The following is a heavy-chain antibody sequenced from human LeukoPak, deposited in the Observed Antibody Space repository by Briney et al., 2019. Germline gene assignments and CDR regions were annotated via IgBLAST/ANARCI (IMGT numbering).Heavy chain of an antibody. D-gene: IGHD2-2*02. CDR2: ISSSSSTI. Sequence: GGSLRLSCAASGFTFSSYSMNWVRQAPGKGLEWVSYISSSSSTINYADSVKGRFTISRDNAKNSLYLQMNSLRAEDTAVYYCARAGYCSSTSCYTGWVYYYYMDVWGKGTTVTVSS. CDR3: ARAGYCSSTSCYTGWVYYYYMDV. J-gene: IGHJ6*03. CDR1: GFTFSSYS. V-gene: IGHV3-48*01.